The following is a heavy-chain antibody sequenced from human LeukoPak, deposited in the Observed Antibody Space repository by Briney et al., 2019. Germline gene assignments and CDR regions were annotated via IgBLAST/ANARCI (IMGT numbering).Heavy chain of an antibody. D-gene: IGHD3-22*01. CDR3: ARVPLYDRSGYYFDY. Sequence: GGSLTLSCAASGFTFSNYNINWVRQAPGKGLEWVSYISTSGRAIFYADSVKGRFTISRDNAKNSLFLQMNSLRDEDTAVYYCARVPLYDRSGYYFDYWGMGILVTVSS. CDR2: ISTSGRAI. CDR1: GFTFSNYN. V-gene: IGHV3-48*02. J-gene: IGHJ4*02.